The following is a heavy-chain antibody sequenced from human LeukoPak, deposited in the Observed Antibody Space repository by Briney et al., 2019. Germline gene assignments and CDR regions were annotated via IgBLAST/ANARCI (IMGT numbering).Heavy chain of an antibody. CDR3: ARGQDAFKTGY. CDR2: IHPSGIT. V-gene: IGHV4-31*03. D-gene: IGHD5-24*01. CDR1: GGSLTIGHYY. J-gene: IGHJ4*02. Sequence: SQTLSLTCTVSGGSLTIGHYYWTWIRQHPGKGLEWIGYIHPSGITDYNPSLQSRVTMSLDTSQNQFSLKLTSVTAADTAIYYCARGQDAFKTGYWGQGTLVTVSS.